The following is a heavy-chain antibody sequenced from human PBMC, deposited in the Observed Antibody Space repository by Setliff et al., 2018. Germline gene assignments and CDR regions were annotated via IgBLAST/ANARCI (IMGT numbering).Heavy chain of an antibody. CDR1: GYSFTDYW. J-gene: IGHJ4*02. D-gene: IGHD1-26*01. Sequence: GASLKISCQGSGYSFTDYWIAWVRQTPGKGLEWMGTIYPGNADTRYSPSFQGQVTISTDTSINTAYLQWSNLKASDTAIYYCARSLVGATYSVYFDYWGQGALVTVSS. V-gene: IGHV5-51*01. CDR2: IYPGNADT. CDR3: ARSLVGATYSVYFDY.